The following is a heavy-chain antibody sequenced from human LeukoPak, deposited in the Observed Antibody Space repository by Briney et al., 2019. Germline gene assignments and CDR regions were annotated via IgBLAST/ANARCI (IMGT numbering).Heavy chain of an antibody. CDR1: GGTFSSYA. D-gene: IGHD6-6*01. J-gene: IGHJ4*02. CDR2: IIPILGIA. V-gene: IGHV1-69*04. CDR3: ARDHKYSSSTDYFDC. Sequence: ASVKVSCNASGGTFSSYAISWVRQAPGQGLEWMGRIIPILGIANYAQKFQGRVTITADKSTSTAYMELSSLRSEDTAVYYCARDHKYSSSTDYFDCWGRGTLVTVSS.